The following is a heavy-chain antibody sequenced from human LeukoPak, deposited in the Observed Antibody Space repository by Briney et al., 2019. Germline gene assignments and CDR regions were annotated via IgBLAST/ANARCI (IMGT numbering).Heavy chain of an antibody. D-gene: IGHD6-19*01. V-gene: IGHV1-69*13. CDR2: ITPIFGTA. J-gene: IGHJ2*01. CDR1: GGTFSRFT. Sequence: ASVKVSCKASGGTFSRFTISWVRQAPGQGFEWMGGITPIFGTANFAQKFQGRVSITADESTSTAFMELSSLRSEDTAVYYCARSTSSSGWYDWYFDLWGRGTLVTVSS. CDR3: ARSTSSSGWYDWYFDL.